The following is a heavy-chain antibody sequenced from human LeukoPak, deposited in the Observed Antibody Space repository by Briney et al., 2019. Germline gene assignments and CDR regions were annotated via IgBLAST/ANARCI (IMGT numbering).Heavy chain of an antibody. CDR2: IYPGDSDT. D-gene: IGHD3-16*01. CDR1: GYSFTSYW. Sequence: GESLKISCKGSGYSFTSYWIGWVRQMPGKGLEWMGIIYPGDSDTRYSPSFQGQVTISADKSISTAYLQWSSLKASDTAMYYCARGPRSIMITFGGDYWGQGTLVTVSS. J-gene: IGHJ4*02. CDR3: ARGPRSIMITFGGDY. V-gene: IGHV5-51*01.